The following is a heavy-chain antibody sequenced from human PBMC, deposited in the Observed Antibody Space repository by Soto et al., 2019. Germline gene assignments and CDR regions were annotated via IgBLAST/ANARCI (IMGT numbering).Heavy chain of an antibody. CDR2: IYYSGST. Sequence: SPTLSLTYTVSGGSISSYYLSWIRQHPGKGLEWIGYIYYSGSTNYNPSLKSRVTISVDTSKNQFSLKLSSVTAADTAVYYCARHLRNFWSGYYTDDDWFDPWGQGTLVTVSS. D-gene: IGHD3-3*01. J-gene: IGHJ5*02. V-gene: IGHV4-59*08. CDR3: ARHLRNFWSGYYTDDDWFDP. CDR1: GGSISSYY.